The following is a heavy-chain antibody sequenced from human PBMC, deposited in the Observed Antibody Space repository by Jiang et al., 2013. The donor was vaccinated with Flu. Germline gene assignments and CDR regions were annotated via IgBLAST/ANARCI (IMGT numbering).Heavy chain of an antibody. Sequence: TVSGGSISSYYWSWIRQPPGKGLEWIGYIYYSGSTNYNPSLKSRVTISVDTSKNQFSLKLSSVTAADTAVYYCASGGYDILTGSAFDIWGQGTMVTVSS. J-gene: IGHJ3*02. CDR1: GGSISSYY. CDR2: IYYSGST. V-gene: IGHV4-59*01. CDR3: ASGGYDILTGSAFDI. D-gene: IGHD3-9*01.